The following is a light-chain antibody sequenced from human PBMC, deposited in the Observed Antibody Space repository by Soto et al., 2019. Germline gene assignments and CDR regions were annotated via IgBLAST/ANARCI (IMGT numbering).Light chain of an antibody. V-gene: IGKV1-39*01. CDR1: QSISTS. Sequence: DIQLTQSPSSLSASVGDRVTITCRASQSISTSLNWYQQKPGKAPKLLIYAASSLQSGVPSRFSGTGSGTDFTLTISSLQPEDFAIYYCQQSFNSPRTFGQGTKVDIK. J-gene: IGKJ1*01. CDR3: QQSFNSPRT. CDR2: AAS.